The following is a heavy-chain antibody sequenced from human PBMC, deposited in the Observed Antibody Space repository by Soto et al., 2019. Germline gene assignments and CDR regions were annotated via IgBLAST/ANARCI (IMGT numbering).Heavy chain of an antibody. CDR1: GGSISSDAYY. CDR3: ARHPGYYDILTGYTTYYFDS. J-gene: IGHJ4*02. V-gene: IGHV4-31*03. CDR2: IYNSGST. D-gene: IGHD3-9*01. Sequence: SETLSLTCSVSGGSISSDAYYWSWIRQHPGKGLEWIGYIYNSGSTYYNPSLKSRVTISADTSNNQFSLRMNSVTAADTAVYYCARHPGYYDILTGYTTYYFDSWGQGILVTVSS.